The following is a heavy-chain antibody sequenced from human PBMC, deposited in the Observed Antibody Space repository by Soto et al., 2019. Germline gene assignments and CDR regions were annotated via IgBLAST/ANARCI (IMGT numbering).Heavy chain of an antibody. CDR3: ARDRHRLHRCDL. J-gene: IGHJ5*02. CDR2: INAGNGNT. CDR1: GYTFTSYA. V-gene: IGHV1-3*01. Sequence: ASVKVSCKASGYTFTSYAMHWVRQAPGQRLEWMGWINAGNGNTKYSQKFQGRVTITRDTSASTAYMELSSLRSEDRAVYYCARDRHRLHRCDLWGQKTLVSSPQ.